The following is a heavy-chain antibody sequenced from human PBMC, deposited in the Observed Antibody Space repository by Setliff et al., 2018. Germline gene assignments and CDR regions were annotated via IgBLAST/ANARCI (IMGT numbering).Heavy chain of an antibody. CDR1: GYTFANFG. D-gene: IGHD3-16*01. Sequence: ASVKVSCKASGYTFANFGVNWVRQAPGQGLEWMGCVSPYSGESNYAQKFQDRLTVTADTSTKTTYMELRSLTSDDTAVYFCTRSRGPRVVLAADFDFWGQGTLVTVSS. J-gene: IGHJ4*02. CDR2: VSPYSGES. CDR3: TRSRGPRVVLAADFDF. V-gene: IGHV1-18*01.